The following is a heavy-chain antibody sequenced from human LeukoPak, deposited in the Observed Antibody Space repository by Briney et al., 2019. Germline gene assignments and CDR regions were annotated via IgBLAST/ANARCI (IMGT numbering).Heavy chain of an antibody. D-gene: IGHD5-18*01. CDR1: GFTFSNYW. CDR3: AKDQGYSQDY. Sequence: PGGSLRLSCAASGFTFSNYWMSWVRQAPGKGLEWVAFIGYDESNKYYADSAKGRFTISRENSKNTLYLQMNSLRAEDTGVYYCAKDQGYSQDYWGQGTLVTVSS. J-gene: IGHJ4*02. CDR2: IGYDESNK. V-gene: IGHV3-30*02.